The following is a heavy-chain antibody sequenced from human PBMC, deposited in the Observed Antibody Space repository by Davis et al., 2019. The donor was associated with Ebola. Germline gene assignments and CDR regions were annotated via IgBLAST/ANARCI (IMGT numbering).Heavy chain of an antibody. CDR2: INYRGDT. D-gene: IGHD5-24*01. Sequence: QTPSLTCSVSGVSFNDYYWGWIRHSPGTGLKCVGEINYRGDTAYNPSLKSRVTISIDQSKMQFSLRLVSVTAADTAIYDCASPHHIRPRRCFDSWGQGNLVTVSS. V-gene: IGHV4-34*01. J-gene: IGHJ4*02. CDR3: ASPHHIRPRRCFDS. CDR1: GVSFNDYY.